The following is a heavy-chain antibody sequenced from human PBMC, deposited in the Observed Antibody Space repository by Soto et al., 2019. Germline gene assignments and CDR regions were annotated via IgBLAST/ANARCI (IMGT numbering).Heavy chain of an antibody. V-gene: IGHV3-23*01. CDR1: GFSFSSYA. D-gene: IGHD3-10*01. CDR3: AHLWFGAFDY. CDR2: ISGSGGQT. J-gene: IGHJ4*02. Sequence: EVQLLESGGGLVQPGGSLRLSCAASGFSFSSYAMNWARQTPGKGLEWVAGISGSGGQTYYADSVKGRFTITRDSPKNMVYLEINSLRVDGTAVYYCAHLWFGAFDYWGQGTLVTVSS.